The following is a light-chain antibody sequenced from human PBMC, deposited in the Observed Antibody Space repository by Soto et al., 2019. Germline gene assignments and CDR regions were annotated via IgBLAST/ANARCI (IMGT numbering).Light chain of an antibody. V-gene: IGKV1-33*01. Sequence: DIQMTQSPSSLSASVVDRVTITCQASQDISNYLNWYQQKPGKAPKLLIYDASNLGTGVPSRFSGSGSGTDFTFTISSLQPYDNATYYLQQHDTLPALTFGGGAKVDIK. CDR1: QDISNY. CDR3: QQHDTLPALT. J-gene: IGKJ4*01. CDR2: DAS.